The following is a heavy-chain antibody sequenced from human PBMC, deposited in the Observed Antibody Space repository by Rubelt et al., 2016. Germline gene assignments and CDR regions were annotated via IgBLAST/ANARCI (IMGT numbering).Heavy chain of an antibody. D-gene: IGHD3-22*01. J-gene: IGHJ2*01. Sequence: YSSGGTCYNPSLKSRVTISVDTSKNQFSLKLSSVTAADTAVYYCAREYYYDSSGYYYDYWYFDLWGRGTLVTVSS. CDR3: AREYYYDSSGYYYDYWYFDL. V-gene: IGHV4-31*02. CDR2: YSSGGT.